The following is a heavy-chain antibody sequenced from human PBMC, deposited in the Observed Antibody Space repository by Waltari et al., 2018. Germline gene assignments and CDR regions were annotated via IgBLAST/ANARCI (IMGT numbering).Heavy chain of an antibody. V-gene: IGHV1-69*10. CDR2: IIPTRGIA. CDR1: GGTFSSYA. CDR3: ARGGVGEWLRGQNWFEP. Sequence: QVQLVQSGAEVKKPGTSVKVSCKASGGTFSSYAISWVRQAPGQGLEWLGGIIPTRGIANYAQKVQDRVTSTADKATRTAYVELSSLSTEETAVYYWARGGVGEWLRGQNWFEPWGQGTLVTVSS. D-gene: IGHD5-12*01. J-gene: IGHJ5*02.